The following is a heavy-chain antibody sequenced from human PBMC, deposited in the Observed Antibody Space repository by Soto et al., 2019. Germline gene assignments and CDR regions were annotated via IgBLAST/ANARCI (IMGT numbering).Heavy chain of an antibody. Sequence: ASVKVSCKASGGTFSSYAISWVRQAPGQGLEWMGGIIPIFGTANCAQKFQGRVTITADESTSTAYMELSSLRSEDTAVYYCAVVGSVHSLNWFDPWGQGTLVTVSS. V-gene: IGHV1-69*13. CDR2: IIPIFGTA. J-gene: IGHJ5*02. CDR3: AVVGSVHSLNWFDP. D-gene: IGHD2-2*01. CDR1: GGTFSSYA.